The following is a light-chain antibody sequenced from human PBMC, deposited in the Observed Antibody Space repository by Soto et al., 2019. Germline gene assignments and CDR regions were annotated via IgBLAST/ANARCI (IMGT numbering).Light chain of an antibody. V-gene: IGKV3-20*01. CDR2: GAS. J-gene: IGKJ4*01. Sequence: DIGLTQSPVTLSVSPGERVTLSCRASRNVNSRYLAWYQQKPGQAPRLLIYGASTRATAVPDRFSGRGSRTDLTLTISRLHPEDFAVYYCQQCGSSPLTFGGGTKVDIK. CDR1: RNVNSRY. CDR3: QQCGSSPLT.